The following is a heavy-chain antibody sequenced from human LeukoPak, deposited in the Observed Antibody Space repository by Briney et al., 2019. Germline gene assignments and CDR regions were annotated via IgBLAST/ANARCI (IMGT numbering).Heavy chain of an antibody. J-gene: IGHJ4*02. CDR2: IYYSGST. Sequence: SETLSLTCTVSGGSISSYYWSWIRQPPGKGLEWIGYIYYSGSTNYNPSLKSRVTISVDTSKNQFSLKLSSVTAADTAVYYCARGYYKGYYFDYWGQGTLVTVSP. CDR1: GGSISSYY. D-gene: IGHD3-10*01. CDR3: ARGYYKGYYFDY. V-gene: IGHV4-59*01.